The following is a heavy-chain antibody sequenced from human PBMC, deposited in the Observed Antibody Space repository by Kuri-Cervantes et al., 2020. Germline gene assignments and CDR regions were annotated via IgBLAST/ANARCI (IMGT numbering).Heavy chain of an antibody. J-gene: IGHJ4*02. D-gene: IGHD6-19*01. CDR2: INHSGST. V-gene: IGHV4-34*01. CDR3: ARRPKYSSGWN. Sequence: SETLSLTCAVYGGSFSDYYWTWIRQPPGKGLEWIGEINHSGSTNYNTSLKSRVTISVDTSKNQFSVKLSSVTAADTAVYYCARRPKYSSGWNWGQGTLVTVSS. CDR1: GGSFSDYY.